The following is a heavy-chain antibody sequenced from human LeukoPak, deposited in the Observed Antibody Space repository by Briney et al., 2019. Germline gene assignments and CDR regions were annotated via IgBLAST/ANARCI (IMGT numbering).Heavy chain of an antibody. CDR1: GFTFSNYW. J-gene: IGHJ4*02. V-gene: IGHV3-7*01. D-gene: IGHD1-7*01. CDR2: IKQDGSEK. Sequence: GGSLRLSCVASGFTFSNYWMSWVRQAPGKGLQWVANIKQDGSEKYYVDSVKGRFTISRDNAKKSLYLQMNSLRAEDTAVYYCARDDDWNYEDYWGQGTLVTVSS. CDR3: ARDDDWNYEDY.